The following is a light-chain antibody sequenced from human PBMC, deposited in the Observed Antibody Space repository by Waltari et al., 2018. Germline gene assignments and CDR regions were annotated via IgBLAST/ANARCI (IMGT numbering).Light chain of an antibody. CDR1: SSDVGTYDY. CDR3: SSYTTSSTVYV. Sequence: QSALTQPASVSGSPGQSITISCTGTSSDVGTYDYVSWYQQHPGKAPKLMIYDVTKRPSGIANRFSGSKSGNTASLTISGLLAEDEADYYCSSYTTSSTVYVFGTGTKVTVL. J-gene: IGLJ1*01. CDR2: DVT. V-gene: IGLV2-14*03.